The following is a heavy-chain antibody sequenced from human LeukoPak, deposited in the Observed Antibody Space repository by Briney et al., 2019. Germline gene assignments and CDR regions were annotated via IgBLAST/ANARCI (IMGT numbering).Heavy chain of an antibody. V-gene: IGHV4-30-2*01. D-gene: IGHD4-17*01. J-gene: IGHJ4*02. CDR2: IYHSGST. Sequence: PSETLSLTCAVSGGSISGGGYCWSWIPQPPGKCLEWIGYIYHSGSTYYHPSLKSRVTISVDTSKNQFSLKLSSVTAADTAVYYCAREDGDAPGRIDYWGQGTLVTVSS. CDR1: GGSISGGGYC. CDR3: AREDGDAPGRIDY.